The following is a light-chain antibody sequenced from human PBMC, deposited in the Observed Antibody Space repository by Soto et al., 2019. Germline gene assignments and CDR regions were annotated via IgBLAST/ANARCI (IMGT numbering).Light chain of an antibody. CDR3: QQYYSSWT. CDR1: QTITSW. CDR2: KAS. Sequence: DIPMTQSPSTLSASVGDRVTITCRASQTITSWLAWYQQKPGKAPKLLIYKASSLESGVPSRFSGSGSGTEFTLTITSLQPDDFATYYCQQYYSSWTFGQGTKVEVK. V-gene: IGKV1-5*03. J-gene: IGKJ1*01.